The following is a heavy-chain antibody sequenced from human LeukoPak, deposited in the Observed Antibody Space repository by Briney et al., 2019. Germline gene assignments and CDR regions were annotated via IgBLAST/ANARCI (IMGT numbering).Heavy chain of an antibody. D-gene: IGHD2-15*01. J-gene: IGHJ4*02. CDR1: GGTFSSYA. Sequence: SVKVSCKASGGTFSSYAISWVRQAPGQGLEWMGGIIPIFGTANYAQKFQGRVTITADESTSTAYMELSSLRSEDTAVYYCAKQLGYCSDGSCYFPYWGQGTLVTVSS. CDR2: IIPIFGTA. CDR3: AKQLGYCSDGSCYFPY. V-gene: IGHV1-69*13.